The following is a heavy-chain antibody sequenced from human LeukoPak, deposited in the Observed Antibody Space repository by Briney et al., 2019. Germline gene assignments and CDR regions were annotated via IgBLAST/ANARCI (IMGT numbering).Heavy chain of an antibody. CDR1: GFTFSSYG. V-gene: IGHV3-30*02. CDR3: AKDGRWFGVFTYFDY. D-gene: IGHD3-10*01. Sequence: PGGSLRLSCAASGFTFSSYGMHWVRQAPGKGLEWVAFIRYDGSNKYYADSVKGRFTISRDNSKNTLYLQMNSLRAEDTAVYYCAKDGRWFGVFTYFDYWGQGTLVTVSS. CDR2: IRYDGSNK. J-gene: IGHJ4*02.